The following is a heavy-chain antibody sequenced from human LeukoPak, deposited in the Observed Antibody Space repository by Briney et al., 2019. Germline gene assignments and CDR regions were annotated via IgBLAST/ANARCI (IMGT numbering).Heavy chain of an antibody. CDR1: GGSISSGSYY. V-gene: IGHV4-61*02. D-gene: IGHD3-10*01. CDR2: IYTSGST. Sequence: KTSETLSLTCTVSGGSISSGSYYWSWIRQPAGKGLEWIGRIYTSGSTNYNPSLKSRVTISVDTSKNQFSLKLSSVTAADTAVYYCARDYGSGSYRASYYYMDVWGKGTTVTVSS. J-gene: IGHJ6*03. CDR3: ARDYGSGSYRASYYYMDV.